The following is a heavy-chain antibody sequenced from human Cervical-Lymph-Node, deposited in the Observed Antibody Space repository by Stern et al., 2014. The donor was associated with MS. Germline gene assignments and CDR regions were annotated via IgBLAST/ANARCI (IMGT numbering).Heavy chain of an antibody. CDR1: GFTFSSYA. CDR2: VSGSSGST. CDR3: AKAVAGYWYFDL. V-gene: IGHV3-23*04. D-gene: IGHD6-19*01. Sequence: EVQLVESGGGLVQPGGSLRLSCAASGFTFSSYAMSWVRQAPWKGLEWVSAVSGSSGSTYYADSVKGRFTISRDNSKNTLYLQMNSLRAEDTAVYYCAKAVAGYWYFDLWGRGTLVTVSS. J-gene: IGHJ2*01.